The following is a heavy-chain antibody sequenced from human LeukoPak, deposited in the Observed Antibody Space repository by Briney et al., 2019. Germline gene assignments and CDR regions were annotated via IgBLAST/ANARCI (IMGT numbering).Heavy chain of an antibody. Sequence: ASVKVSCKASGYTFTSYGISWVRQAPGQGLEWMGWISAYNGNTNYAQKLQGRVTMTTDTSTSTAYMELRSLRSDDTAVYYCARDLTGSPRTMTTVVTPLDYWGQGTLVTVSS. CDR2: ISAYNGNT. D-gene: IGHD4-23*01. CDR3: ARDLTGSPRTMTTVVTPLDY. V-gene: IGHV1-18*01. J-gene: IGHJ4*02. CDR1: GYTFTSYG.